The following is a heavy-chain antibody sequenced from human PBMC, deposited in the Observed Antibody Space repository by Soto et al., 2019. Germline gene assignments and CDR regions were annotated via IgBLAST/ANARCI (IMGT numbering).Heavy chain of an antibody. Sequence: GGSLRLSCAASGFTFSDYYMSWIRQAPGKGLEWVSYISSSGSTIYYADSVKGRFTISRDNAKNSLYLQMNSLRAEDTAVYYCARDVSTDSSGYHLFDYWGQGTLVTVSS. V-gene: IGHV3-11*01. CDR2: ISSSGSTI. D-gene: IGHD3-22*01. J-gene: IGHJ4*02. CDR3: ARDVSTDSSGYHLFDY. CDR1: GFTFSDYY.